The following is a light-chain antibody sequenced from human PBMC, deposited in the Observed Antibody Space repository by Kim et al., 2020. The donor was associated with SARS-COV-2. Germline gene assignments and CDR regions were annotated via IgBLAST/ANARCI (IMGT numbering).Light chain of an antibody. CDR1: QSVSSD. V-gene: IGKV3-15*01. CDR2: GAS. J-gene: IGKJ4*01. Sequence: DIVMSQSPATLSVSPGERATLSCRASQSVSSDLAWYQQKPGQAPRLLIYGASTRATGIPARFSGSGSGTEFTLIISSLQSEDFAIYYCQQYNDWPPLTFGGGTKVEIK. CDR3: QQYNDWPPLT.